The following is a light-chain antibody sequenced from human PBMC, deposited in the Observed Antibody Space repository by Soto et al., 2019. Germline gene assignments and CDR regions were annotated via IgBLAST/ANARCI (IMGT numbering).Light chain of an antibody. CDR1: QGISNY. CDR3: QRHNSAPPVS. CDR2: AAS. Sequence: DIQMTQSPSSLSASVGDRVTITCRASQGISNYLAWYQQKPGKAPQLLIYAASTLQSGVPSLFSGSGSGTDFTLTISSLQPEDVATYYCQRHNSAPPVSFGPGTKVDLK. V-gene: IGKV1-27*01. J-gene: IGKJ3*01.